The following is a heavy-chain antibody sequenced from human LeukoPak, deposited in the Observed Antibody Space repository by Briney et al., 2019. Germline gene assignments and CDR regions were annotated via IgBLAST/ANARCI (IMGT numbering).Heavy chain of an antibody. J-gene: IGHJ5*02. Sequence: GSLRLSCAASGFTFSSYWMSWIRQPAGKGLEWIGRIYTSGSTNYNPSLKSRVTMSVDTSKKQFSLKLSSVTAADTAVYYCARQRWLQLNWFDPWGQGTLVTVSS. CDR3: ARQRWLQLNWFDP. CDR2: IYTSGST. V-gene: IGHV4-4*07. CDR1: GFTFSSYW. D-gene: IGHD5-24*01.